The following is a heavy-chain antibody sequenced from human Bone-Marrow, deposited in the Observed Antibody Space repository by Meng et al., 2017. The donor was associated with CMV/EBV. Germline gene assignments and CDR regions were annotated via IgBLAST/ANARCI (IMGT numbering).Heavy chain of an antibody. CDR2: INPDGSTT. V-gene: IGHV3-74*01. J-gene: IGHJ4*02. Sequence: GESLKISCAASAFTFSTYWMDWVRQVPGKGLAWVSHINPDGSTTNYADSVRGRFTISRDNAKNTLYLQMNNLRPEDTAVYYCATPPGDYYDSSGYFSWGQGTLVTVSS. D-gene: IGHD3-22*01. CDR1: AFTFSTYW. CDR3: ATPPGDYYDSSGYFS.